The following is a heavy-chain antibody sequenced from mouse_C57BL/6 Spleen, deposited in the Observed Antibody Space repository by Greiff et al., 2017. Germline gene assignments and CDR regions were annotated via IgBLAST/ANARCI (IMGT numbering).Heavy chain of an antibody. CDR3: ARSEGYDGYSFAY. Sequence: QVQLKESGAELVKPGASVKISCKASGYAFSSYWMNWVKQRPGKGLEWIGQIYPGDGDTNYNGKFKGKATLTADKSSSTAYMQLSSLTSEDSAVYFCARSEGYDGYSFAYWGQGTLVTVSA. J-gene: IGHJ3*01. CDR1: GYAFSSYW. CDR2: IYPGDGDT. D-gene: IGHD2-3*01. V-gene: IGHV1-80*01.